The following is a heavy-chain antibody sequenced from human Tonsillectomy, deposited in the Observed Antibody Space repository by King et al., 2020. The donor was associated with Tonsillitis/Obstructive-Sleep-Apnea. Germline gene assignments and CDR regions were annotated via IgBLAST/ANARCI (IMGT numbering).Heavy chain of an antibody. J-gene: IGHJ6*04. CDR1: GFTFSGYW. CDR2: INVDGSEK. Sequence: VQLVESGGGLVQPGGSLRLSCAASGFTFSGYWMSWVRQAPGKGLEWVANINVDGSEKNYVDSVKGRFTICRDNAKNSLYLQMNSLRGEDTAVFYCARNFRLVDVWGKGTTVTVSS. CDR3: ARNFRLVDV. V-gene: IGHV3-7*04.